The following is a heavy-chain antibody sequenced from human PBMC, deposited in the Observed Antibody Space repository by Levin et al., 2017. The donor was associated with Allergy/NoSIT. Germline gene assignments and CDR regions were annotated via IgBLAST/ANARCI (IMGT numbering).Heavy chain of an antibody. Sequence: GESLKISCTGSGFTFGDYAMSWVRQAPGKGLEWVGFIRNKAHGGTTEYAASVKGRLTISRDYSKSIAYLQMNSLKTEDTAVYFCARGGPPNYDYNWGSYRDGYFDYWGQGTLVTVSS. CDR1: GFTFGDYA. D-gene: IGHD3-16*02. CDR2: IRNKAHGGTT. CDR3: ARGGPPNYDYNWGSYRDGYFDY. V-gene: IGHV3-49*04. J-gene: IGHJ4*02.